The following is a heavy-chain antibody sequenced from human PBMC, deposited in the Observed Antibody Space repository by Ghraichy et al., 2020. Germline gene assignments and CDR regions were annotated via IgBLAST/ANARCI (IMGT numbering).Heavy chain of an antibody. V-gene: IGHV4-59*01. CDR3: ARARRQLADHFYYYYMDV. Sequence: GSLSLTCTVSGGSISSYYWSWIRQPPGKGLEWIGYIYYSGSTNYNPSLKSRVTISVDTSKNQFSLKLSSVTAADTAVYYCARARRQLADHFYYYYMDVWGKGTTVTVSS. CDR2: IYYSGST. D-gene: IGHD6-6*01. CDR1: GGSISSYY. J-gene: IGHJ6*03.